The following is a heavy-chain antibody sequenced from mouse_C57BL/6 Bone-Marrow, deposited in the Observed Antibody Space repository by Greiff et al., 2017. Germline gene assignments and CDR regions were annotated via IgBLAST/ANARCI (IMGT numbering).Heavy chain of an antibody. Sequence: VQLQESGPELVKPGASVKISCKASGYAFSSSWMNWVKQRPGKGLEWIGRIYPGDGDTNYNGKFKGKATLTADKSSSTAYMQLSSLTSEDSAVYFCARSFITTVVARDWYFDVWGTGTTVTVSS. V-gene: IGHV1-82*01. J-gene: IGHJ1*03. CDR3: ARSFITTVVARDWYFDV. CDR2: IYPGDGDT. D-gene: IGHD1-1*01. CDR1: GYAFSSSW.